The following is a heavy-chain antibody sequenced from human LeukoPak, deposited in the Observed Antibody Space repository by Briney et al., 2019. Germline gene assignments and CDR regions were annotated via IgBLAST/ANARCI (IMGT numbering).Heavy chain of an antibody. CDR2: IKEDGSEK. V-gene: IGHV3-7*01. Sequence: GGSPRLSCTASGFTFNRDWTAWVRQAPGKGPEWVANIKEDGSEKNYVDSVKGRFTISRDNAENSVYLQMNDPRAEDTGVYYCVTKEPSTSGWSYWGQGTLVTVSS. CDR1: GFTFNRDW. J-gene: IGHJ4*02. D-gene: IGHD6-19*01. CDR3: VTKEPSTSGWSY.